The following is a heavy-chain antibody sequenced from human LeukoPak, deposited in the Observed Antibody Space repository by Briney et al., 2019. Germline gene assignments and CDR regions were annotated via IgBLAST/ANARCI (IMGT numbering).Heavy chain of an antibody. CDR1: GYSFTSYW. CDR2: IYPGDSDT. Sequence: GESLQISCKGSGYSFTSYWIGWVRQMPGKGLEWMGIIYPGDSDTRYSPSFQGQVTISADKSISTAYLQWSSLKASDTAMYYCASLITEYSSGWYWFDPWGQGTLVTVSS. CDR3: ASLITEYSSGWYWFDP. D-gene: IGHD6-19*01. J-gene: IGHJ5*02. V-gene: IGHV5-51*01.